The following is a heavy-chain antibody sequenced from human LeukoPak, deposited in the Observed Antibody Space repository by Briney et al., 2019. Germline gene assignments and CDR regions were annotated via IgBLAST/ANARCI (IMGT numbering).Heavy chain of an antibody. D-gene: IGHD5-18*01. Sequence: SETLSLTCSVSGGSISSYYWSWIRQPPGKGLEWIGYIYYSGSTNYNPSLKSRVTISVDTSKNQFSLKLSSVTAADTAVYYCARYTAMVTGFDYWGQGTLVTVSS. CDR2: IYYSGST. CDR1: GGSISSYY. V-gene: IGHV4-59*01. J-gene: IGHJ4*02. CDR3: ARYTAMVTGFDY.